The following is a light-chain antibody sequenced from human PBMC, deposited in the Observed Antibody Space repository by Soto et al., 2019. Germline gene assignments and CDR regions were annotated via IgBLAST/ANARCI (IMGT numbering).Light chain of an antibody. CDR2: AAS. V-gene: IGKV1-39*01. CDR3: QQSYSTPLT. CDR1: QGIRSD. Sequence: IQMTQSPSSLSASVGDRVTITCRASQGIRSDLVWYQQKPGKAPKRLIYAASSLQSGVPSRFSGSGSGTDFTLTISSLQPEDFATYYCQQSYSTPLTFGPGTKVDIK. J-gene: IGKJ3*01.